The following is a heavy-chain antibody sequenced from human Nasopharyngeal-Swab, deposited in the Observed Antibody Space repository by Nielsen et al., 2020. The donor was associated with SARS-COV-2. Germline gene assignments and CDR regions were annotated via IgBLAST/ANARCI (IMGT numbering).Heavy chain of an antibody. Sequence: ASVKVSCKASGYTFTSYYMHWVRQAPGQGLEWMGIINPSGGSTSYAQKFQGRVTMTRDTSTSTVYMELSSLRSEDTAVYYCARGDVDTAMVTRFDPWGQGTLVTVSS. V-gene: IGHV1-46*01. CDR1: GYTFTSYY. CDR3: ARGDVDTAMVTRFDP. D-gene: IGHD5-18*01. J-gene: IGHJ5*02. CDR2: INPSGGST.